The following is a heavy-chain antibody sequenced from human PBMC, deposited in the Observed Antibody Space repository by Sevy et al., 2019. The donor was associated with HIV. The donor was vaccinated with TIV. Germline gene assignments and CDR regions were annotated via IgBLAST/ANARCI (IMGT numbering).Heavy chain of an antibody. D-gene: IGHD2-2*03. V-gene: IGHV3-30-3*01. Sequence: GGSLRLSCAASGFTFSSYAMHWVRQAPGKGLEWVAVISYDGSNKYYADSVKGRFTISRDNSKNKLYLQMNSLRAEDTAVYYCARELPVGYCISTSCYPGGNWFDPWGQGTLVTVSS. CDR3: ARELPVGYCISTSCYPGGNWFDP. CDR1: GFTFSSYA. CDR2: ISYDGSNK. J-gene: IGHJ5*02.